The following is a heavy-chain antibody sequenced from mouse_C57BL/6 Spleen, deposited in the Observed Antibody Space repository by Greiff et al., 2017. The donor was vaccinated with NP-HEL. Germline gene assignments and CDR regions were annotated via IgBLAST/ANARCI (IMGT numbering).Heavy chain of an antibody. CDR1: GYAFSSSW. J-gene: IGHJ2*01. Sequence: VQLQQSGPELVKPGASVKISCKASGYAFSSSWMNWVKQRPGKGLEWIGRIYPGDGDTNYNGKFKGKATLTADKSSSTAYMQRSSLTSEDSAVYFCARSKGSSSHYFDYWGQGTTLTVSS. CDR2: IYPGDGDT. V-gene: IGHV1-82*01. D-gene: IGHD1-1*01. CDR3: ARSKGSSSHYFDY.